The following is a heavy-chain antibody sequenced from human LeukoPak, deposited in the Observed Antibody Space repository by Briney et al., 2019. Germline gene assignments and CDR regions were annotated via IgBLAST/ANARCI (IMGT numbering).Heavy chain of an antibody. CDR2: INPNSGGT. CDR1: GYTFTGYY. J-gene: IGHJ4*02. Sequence: ASVKVSCKASGYTFTGYYMHWVRQAPGQGLEWMGWINPNSGGTKYAKKLQGRVTMTRDTSISTAYMELSRLTSDDTAVYYCARDFGYGDYAFDYWGQGTLVTVSS. V-gene: IGHV1-2*02. D-gene: IGHD4-17*01. CDR3: ARDFGYGDYAFDY.